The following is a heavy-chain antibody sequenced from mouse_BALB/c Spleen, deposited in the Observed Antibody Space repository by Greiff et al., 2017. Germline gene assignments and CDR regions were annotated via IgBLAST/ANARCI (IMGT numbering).Heavy chain of an antibody. J-gene: IGHJ3*01. D-gene: IGHD1-1*01. CDR1: GYSITSGYY. CDR3: AREESYYYGSSSFAY. CDR2: ISYDGSN. V-gene: IGHV3-6*02. Sequence: EVQLQESGPGLVKPSQSLSLTCSVTGYSITSGYYWNWIRQFPGNKLEWMGYISYDGSNNYNPSLKNRISITRDTSKNQFFLKLNSVTTEDTATYYCAREESYYYGSSSFAYWGQGTLVTVSA.